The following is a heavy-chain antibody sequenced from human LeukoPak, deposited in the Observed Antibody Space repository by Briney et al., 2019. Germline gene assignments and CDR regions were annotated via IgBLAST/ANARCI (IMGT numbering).Heavy chain of an antibody. CDR2: IWYDGSYK. D-gene: IGHD6-13*01. V-gene: IGHV3-33*01. CDR3: ARNREQQLNSPFDY. J-gene: IGHJ4*02. CDR1: GFTFSSYG. Sequence: PGGSLRLSCAASGFTFSSYGIRWVRQAPGKGLEWVAVIWYDGSYKYYADSVKGRFTISRDNSKNTLYLQMNSLRAEDTAVYYCARNREQQLNSPFDYWGQGTLVTVSS.